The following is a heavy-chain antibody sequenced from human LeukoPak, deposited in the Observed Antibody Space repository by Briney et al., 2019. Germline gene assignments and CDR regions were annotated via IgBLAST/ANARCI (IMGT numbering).Heavy chain of an antibody. Sequence: GGSLRLSCAVSGFTFSNYWMSWVPQAPGKGLEWVANIKLEGSEKYYVDSVKGRFTISRDDAKNSLYLQMNSLRAGDTAVYFCARINMAHYYFDYWGQGTLVTVSS. CDR3: ARINMAHYYFDY. V-gene: IGHV3-7*01. CDR2: IKLEGSEK. CDR1: GFTFSNYW. D-gene: IGHD5-24*01. J-gene: IGHJ4*02.